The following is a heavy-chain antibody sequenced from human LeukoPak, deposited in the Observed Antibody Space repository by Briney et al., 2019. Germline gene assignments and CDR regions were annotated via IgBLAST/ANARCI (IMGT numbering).Heavy chain of an antibody. V-gene: IGHV4-39*07. Sequence: SETLSLTCTVSGGSISSSSYYWGWIRQPPGKGLEWIGSIYYSGSTYYNPSLKSRVTISVLTSKNRSSLKLSSVTAADTAVYYCATLTGGDDAFDIWGQGTMVTVSS. CDR2: IYYSGST. J-gene: IGHJ3*02. CDR1: GGSISSSSYY. D-gene: IGHD4-23*01. CDR3: ATLTGGDDAFDI.